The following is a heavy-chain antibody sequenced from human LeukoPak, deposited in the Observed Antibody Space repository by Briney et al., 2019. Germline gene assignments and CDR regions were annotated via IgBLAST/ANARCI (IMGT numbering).Heavy chain of an antibody. D-gene: IGHD1-26*01. CDR3: AKNGQSGFSFDP. CDR1: GGSISSGDYY. V-gene: IGHV4-30-4*01. CDR2: IYYSGST. J-gene: IGHJ5*02. Sequence: SQTLSLTCTVSGGSISSGDYYWSWIRQPPGKGLEWIGYIYYSGSTYYNPSLKSRVTISVDTSKNQFSLKLSSVTAADTAVYYCAKNGQSGFSFDPWGQGTLVTVSS.